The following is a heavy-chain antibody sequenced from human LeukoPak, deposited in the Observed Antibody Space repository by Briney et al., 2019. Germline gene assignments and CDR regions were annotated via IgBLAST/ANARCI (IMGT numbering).Heavy chain of an antibody. J-gene: IGHJ4*02. D-gene: IGHD2-8*01. V-gene: IGHV4-34*01. Sequence: PSETLSLTCAVYGGSFSGYYWSWIRQPPGKGLEWIGEINHSGSTNYNPSLKSRVTISVDTSKNQFSLKLSSVTAADTAVYYCAKLYRPGPYFDHWGQGTLVTVSS. CDR2: INHSGST. CDR3: AKLYRPGPYFDH. CDR1: GGSFSGYY.